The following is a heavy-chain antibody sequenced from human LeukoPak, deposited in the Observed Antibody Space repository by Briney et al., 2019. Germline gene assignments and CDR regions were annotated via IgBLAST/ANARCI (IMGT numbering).Heavy chain of an antibody. CDR1: GDTFTDYA. CDR3: ARDVLMVYARWFDP. D-gene: IGHD2-8*01. CDR2: VIPILGTA. J-gene: IGHJ5*02. Sequence: ASVKVSCKASGDTFTDYAISWVRQAPGQGLEWVGRVIPILGTANYAQKFQGRVTMTRDTSTSTVYMELSSLRSEDTAVYYCARDVLMVYARWFDPWGQGTLVTVSS. V-gene: IGHV1-69*04.